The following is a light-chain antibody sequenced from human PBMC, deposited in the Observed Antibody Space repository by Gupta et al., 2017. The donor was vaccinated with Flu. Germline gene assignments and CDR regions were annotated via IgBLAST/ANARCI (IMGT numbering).Light chain of an antibody. CDR2: DAS. Sequence: EIVLTQSPATLSLSPGDRAILSCRASQSVNIYLAWYQQKPGQPPRLLMFDASKRAAGIPDRFSGSGSGTDFTLTICTLEPEDFAVYYCQQRSGLPMYTFGQGTKLE. J-gene: IGKJ2*01. CDR1: QSVNIY. V-gene: IGKV3-11*01. CDR3: QQRSGLPMYT.